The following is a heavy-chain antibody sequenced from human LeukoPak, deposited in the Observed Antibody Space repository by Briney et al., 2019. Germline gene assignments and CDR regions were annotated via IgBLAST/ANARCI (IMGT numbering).Heavy chain of an antibody. Sequence: RSLRLSCAASGLTFSTYAMHWVRQAPGKGLEWVAMMSYDGNNKYYADSVKGRFTLSRDSSKNTLFLQMNSLTTEDTAVYYCARGENWFDPWGQGTLVTVSS. J-gene: IGHJ5*02. V-gene: IGHV3-30*04. CDR2: MSYDGNNK. CDR1: GLTFSTYA. CDR3: ARGENWFDP.